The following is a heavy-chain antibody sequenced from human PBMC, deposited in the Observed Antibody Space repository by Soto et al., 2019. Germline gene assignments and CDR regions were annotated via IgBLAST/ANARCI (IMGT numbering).Heavy chain of an antibody. J-gene: IGHJ4*02. CDR3: ARCGEAFGFDT. V-gene: IGHV4-31*03. CDR2: IHYRGRT. D-gene: IGHD3-10*01. CDR1: GGSINSGGYY. Sequence: SGTLSRTGNVSGGSINSGGYYWGWIRQHPGKGLEWIGYIHYRGRTSYNPSLKNRGSISVDTSGHHFSLKLASVTVGDTTAYYWARCGEAFGFDTWGQGILVPVPS.